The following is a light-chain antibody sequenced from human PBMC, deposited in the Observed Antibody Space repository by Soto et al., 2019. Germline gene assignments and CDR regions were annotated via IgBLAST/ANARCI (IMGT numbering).Light chain of an antibody. CDR3: QQYGRVPSIT. Sequence: EIVLTQSPGTLSLSAGERVTLSCRASQNVNNNYLAWYQQKPGQAPRLLIYGASSRATDIPDRFSGGGSGTDFTLTISRLEPEDFAVYFCQQYGRVPSITFGQGTRLEI. V-gene: IGKV3-20*01. J-gene: IGKJ5*01. CDR2: GAS. CDR1: QNVNNNY.